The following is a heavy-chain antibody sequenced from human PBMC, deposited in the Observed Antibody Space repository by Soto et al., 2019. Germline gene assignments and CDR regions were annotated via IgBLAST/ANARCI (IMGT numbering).Heavy chain of an antibody. CDR2: INHSGSS. CDR3: ARGGTGHMDV. CDR1: GGSFSDYY. J-gene: IGHJ6*03. V-gene: IGHV4-34*01. Sequence: PSETLSLTRAVYGGSFSDYYWSWIRQPPGRGLEWIGEINHSGSSNYNPSLKSRGTTSVDTTENQFSLRLSSLTAADTAAYYCARGGTGHMDVWGKGITVTVS.